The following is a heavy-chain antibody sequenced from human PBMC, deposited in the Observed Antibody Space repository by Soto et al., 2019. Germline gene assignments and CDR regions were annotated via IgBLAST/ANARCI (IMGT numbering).Heavy chain of an antibody. CDR3: ARAAKRYCDK. J-gene: IGHJ4*02. V-gene: IGHV1-69*06. CDR2: IIPDLGPA. CDR1: GTTFNTFA. Sequence: QVQLVQSGAEVKKPGSSVKVSCTASGTTFNTFAISWVRQAPGQVLEWMGGIIPDLGPAFSSQKFQGRVTITADKTTTTDYLELSSLRCEDTAVYYCARAAKRYCDKWGQGTLVTVSS.